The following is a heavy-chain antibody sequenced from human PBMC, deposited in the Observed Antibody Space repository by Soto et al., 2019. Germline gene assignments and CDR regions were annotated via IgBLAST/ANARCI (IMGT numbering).Heavy chain of an antibody. CDR1: GGTFSSYT. CDR3: ASATVDRFDY. Sequence: QVQLVQSGAEVKKPGSSVKVSCKASGGTFSSYTISWVRQAPGQGLEWMGRIIPILGIANYAQKFQGRVXIXXDKSTSTAYMELSSLRSEDTAVYYCASATVDRFDYWGQGTLVTVSS. D-gene: IGHD4-17*01. V-gene: IGHV1-69*02. CDR2: IIPILGIA. J-gene: IGHJ4*02.